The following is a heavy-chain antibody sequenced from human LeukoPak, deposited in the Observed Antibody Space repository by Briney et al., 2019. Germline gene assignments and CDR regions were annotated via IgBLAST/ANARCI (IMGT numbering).Heavy chain of an antibody. CDR3: ARDRGYSYGYHY. CDR2: IYSGGST. V-gene: IGHV3-66*02. CDR1: GFTVSSNY. J-gene: IGHJ4*02. D-gene: IGHD5-18*01. Sequence: GSLRLSCAASGFTVSSNYMSWVRQAPGKGLEWVSVIYSGGSTYYADSVKGRFTISRDNSKNTLYLQMNSLRAEDTAVYYCARDRGYSYGYHYWGQGTLVAVSS.